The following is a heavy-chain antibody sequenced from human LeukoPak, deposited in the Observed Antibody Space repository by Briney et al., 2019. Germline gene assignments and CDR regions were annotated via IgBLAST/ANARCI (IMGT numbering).Heavy chain of an antibody. J-gene: IGHJ6*02. CDR3: ARDRGDYDFWSGSYYYYGMDV. CDR2: IYSGGST. V-gene: IGHV3-66*01. D-gene: IGHD3-3*01. CDR1: GFTVSSNY. Sequence: GGSLRLSYAASGFTVSSNYMSWVRQAPGEWRESGAVIYSGGSTYYAGSVKGRFTISRDNSKNTLYLQMNSVRAEDTAVCYCARDRGDYDFWSGSYYYYGMDVWGQGTTVTVSS.